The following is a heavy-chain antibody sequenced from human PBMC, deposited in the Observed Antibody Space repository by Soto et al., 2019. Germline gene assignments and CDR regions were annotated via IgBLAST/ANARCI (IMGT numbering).Heavy chain of an antibody. Sequence: NPSETLSLTCAVYGGSFSGYYWSWIRQPPGKGLEWIGEINHSGSTNYNPSLKSRVTISVDTSKNQFSLKLSSVTAADTAVYYCASSWINYYYYYGMDVWGQGTTVTVS. CDR1: GGSFSGYY. D-gene: IGHD2-2*01. CDR3: ASSWINYYYYYGMDV. CDR2: INHSGST. V-gene: IGHV4-34*01. J-gene: IGHJ6*02.